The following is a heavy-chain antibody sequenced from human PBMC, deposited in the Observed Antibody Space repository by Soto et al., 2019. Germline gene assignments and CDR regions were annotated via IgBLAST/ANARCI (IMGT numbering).Heavy chain of an antibody. Sequence: QITLKQSGPPLVKPTQTLTLTCTFSGFSLSTVGVGVGWIRHPPGKALQWLALIYWNGDKYYSPSLTNRLTTTKDTSKNQVVLTMTDMDPVDAGTFFCAPKGQLVGDWFAPWGQGSLVTVSS. CDR1: GFSLSTVGVG. V-gene: IGHV2-5*01. D-gene: IGHD6-6*01. CDR3: APKGQLVGDWFAP. CDR2: IYWNGDK. J-gene: IGHJ5*02.